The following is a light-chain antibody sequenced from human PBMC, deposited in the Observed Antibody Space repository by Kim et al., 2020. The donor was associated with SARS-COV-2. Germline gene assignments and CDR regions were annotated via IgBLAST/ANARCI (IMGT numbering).Light chain of an antibody. CDR1: SSDVGNYNY. V-gene: IGLV2-11*01. Sequence: QSALTQPRSVSGSPGQSVTISCTGTSSDVGNYNYVSWYQQQPGKAPKLMIYDVIKRPSGVPDRFSGSKSGNTASLTISGLQAEDEADYYCCSYAGSYTWVFGGGTQLTVL. J-gene: IGLJ3*02. CDR3: CSYAGSYTWV. CDR2: DVI.